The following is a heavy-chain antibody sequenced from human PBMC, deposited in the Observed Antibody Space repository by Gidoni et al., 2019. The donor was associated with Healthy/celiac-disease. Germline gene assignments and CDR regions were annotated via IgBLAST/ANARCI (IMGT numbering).Heavy chain of an antibody. V-gene: IGHV3-33*01. CDR2: DGSNK. D-gene: IGHD3-10*01. CDR3: AREEGPGVRVQDV. J-gene: IGHJ6*02. Sequence: DGSNKYYADSVKGRFTISRDNSKNTLYLQMNSLRAEDTAVYYCAREEGPGVRVQDVWGQGTTVTVSS.